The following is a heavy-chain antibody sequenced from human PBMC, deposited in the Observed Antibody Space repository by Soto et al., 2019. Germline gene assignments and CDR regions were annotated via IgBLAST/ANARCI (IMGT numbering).Heavy chain of an antibody. CDR2: VYYSGST. D-gene: IGHD3-10*01. J-gene: IGHJ6*04. CDR3: ARELRFGEDYYGMDV. V-gene: IGHV4-31*01. CDR1: GGSISSGGYY. Sequence: QVQLQESGPGLVKPSQTLSLTCTVSGGSISSGGYYWSWIRQHPGKGLVGIGYVYYSGSTSYNSSLQSPVTISVDTSKNQFSPTLGSVPATDTAVYYCARELRFGEDYYGMDVWGEGTTVTVSS.